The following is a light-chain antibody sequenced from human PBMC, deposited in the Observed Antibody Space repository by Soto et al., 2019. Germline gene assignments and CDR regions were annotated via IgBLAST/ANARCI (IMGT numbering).Light chain of an antibody. CDR2: DND. Sequence: QSVLTQPPSVSAAPGQRVTISCSGSSSNIGGNAVSWYQHLPGTAPKYVIYDNDKRPSGIPDRFSGYRSGTSATLGITGLQTGDEADYYCGTWDSSLSAWVFGGGTKLTVL. V-gene: IGLV1-51*01. CDR3: GTWDSSLSAWV. J-gene: IGLJ3*02. CDR1: SSNIGGNA.